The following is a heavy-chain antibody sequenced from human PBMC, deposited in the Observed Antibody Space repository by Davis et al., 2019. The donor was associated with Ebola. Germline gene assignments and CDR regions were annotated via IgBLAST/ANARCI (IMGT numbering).Heavy chain of an antibody. D-gene: IGHD6-13*01. J-gene: IGHJ6*04. Sequence: ASVKVSCKASGYTFTGYYMHWVRQAPGQGLEWMGRINPNSGGTNYAQKFQGRVTMTRDTSISTAYMELSRLRSDDTAVYYCARGSSSRYYYGMDVWGKGTTVTVSS. V-gene: IGHV1-2*06. CDR2: INPNSGGT. CDR3: ARGSSSRYYYGMDV. CDR1: GYTFTGYY.